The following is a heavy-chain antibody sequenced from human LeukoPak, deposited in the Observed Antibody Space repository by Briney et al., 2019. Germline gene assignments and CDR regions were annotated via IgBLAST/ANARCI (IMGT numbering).Heavy chain of an antibody. CDR2: ISSSSSYI. Sequence: PGGSLRLSCAASGFTFSSYSMNWVRQAPGKGLEWVSSISSSSSYIYYADSVKGRFTISRDNAKNSLYLQMNSLRAEDTAVYYCASHDILTGCYPFDYWGQGTLVTVSS. CDR1: GFTFSSYS. J-gene: IGHJ4*02. D-gene: IGHD3-9*01. V-gene: IGHV3-21*01. CDR3: ASHDILTGCYPFDY.